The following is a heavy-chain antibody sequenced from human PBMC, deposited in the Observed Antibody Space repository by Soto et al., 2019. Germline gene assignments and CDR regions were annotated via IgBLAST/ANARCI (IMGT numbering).Heavy chain of an antibody. D-gene: IGHD3-10*01. CDR2: IRGSDGST. CDR3: TKGGHLDY. J-gene: IGHJ4*02. Sequence: PVGSLRLSCAASGFPFSSYDMSWVRQAPGKGLDWVSVIRGSDGSTYYANSVKGRFTISRENSKNTLFLQMNSLRAEDTAIYYCTKGGHLDYWGPGTLVTVSS. CDR1: GFPFSSYD. V-gene: IGHV3-23*01.